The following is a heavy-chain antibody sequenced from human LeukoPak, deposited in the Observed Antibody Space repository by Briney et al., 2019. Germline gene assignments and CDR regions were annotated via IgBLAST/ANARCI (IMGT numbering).Heavy chain of an antibody. CDR1: GYTFTGYY. D-gene: IGHD1/OR15-1a*01. V-gene: IGHV1-2*02. Sequence: GASVKVSCKASGYTFTGYYMHWVRQAPGQGLEWMGWINPNSGGTNYAQKFQGRVTMTRDTSISTAYTELSRLRSDDTAVYYCARDLGGGNNGMDYWGQGTLVTVSS. CDR3: ARDLGGGNNGMDY. J-gene: IGHJ4*02. CDR2: INPNSGGT.